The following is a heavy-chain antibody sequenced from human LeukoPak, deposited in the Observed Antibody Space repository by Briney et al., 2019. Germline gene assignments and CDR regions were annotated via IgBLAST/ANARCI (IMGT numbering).Heavy chain of an antibody. Sequence: ASVKVSCKASGYTFTSYDINWVRQATGQGLEWMGGIIPIFGTANYAQKFQGRVTITADESTSTAYMELSSLRSEDTAVYYCAVAVADTFYLDYWGQGTLVTVSS. CDR3: AVAVADTFYLDY. CDR2: IIPIFGTA. J-gene: IGHJ4*02. D-gene: IGHD6-19*01. V-gene: IGHV1-69*13. CDR1: GYTFTSYD.